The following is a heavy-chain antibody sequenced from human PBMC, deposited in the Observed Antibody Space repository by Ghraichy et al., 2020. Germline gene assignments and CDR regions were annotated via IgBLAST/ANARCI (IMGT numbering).Heavy chain of an antibody. CDR1: GFTFSGYW. V-gene: IGHV3-74*01. D-gene: IGHD1-26*01. CDR2: INSDGSTT. Sequence: GGSLRLSCAASGFTFSGYWMHWARQAPGKGLVWVSRINSDGSTTNYADSVKGRFTISRDNAKKMLYLQMNNLRAEDTAVYYCAKVGWEPFDAFDVWGQGTLVTVSS. CDR3: AKVGWEPFDAFDV. J-gene: IGHJ3*01.